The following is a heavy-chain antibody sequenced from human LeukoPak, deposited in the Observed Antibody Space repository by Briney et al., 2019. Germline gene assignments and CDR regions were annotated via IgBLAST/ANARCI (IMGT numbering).Heavy chain of an antibody. Sequence: GGSLRLSCAASGFTFSSYSMNWVRQAPGKGLEWVSSISSSSSYIYYADSVKGRFTISRDNAKNSLYLQMNSLRAEDTAVYYCGGGEKTGQNRVRGYFDYGAKEPRVPVSS. CDR3: GGGEKTGQNRVRGYFDY. CDR1: GFTFSSYS. D-gene: IGHD3-22*01. J-gene: IGHJ4*01. CDR2: ISSSSSYI. V-gene: IGHV3-21*01.